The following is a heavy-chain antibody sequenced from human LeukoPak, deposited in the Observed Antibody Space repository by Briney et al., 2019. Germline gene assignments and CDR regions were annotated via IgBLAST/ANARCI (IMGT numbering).Heavy chain of an antibody. Sequence: SEPLSLTCTVSGGSIISNYWSWIRQSAGTGLEWIGRVYGSGITDYNPSLKSRVTMSLDTSRKQFSLRLTSVTAADTAVYYCARLKFYDSTGYSPGYYMDVWGKGTTVSVFS. J-gene: IGHJ6*03. D-gene: IGHD3-22*01. CDR3: ARLKFYDSTGYSPGYYMDV. CDR1: GGSIISNY. V-gene: IGHV4-4*07. CDR2: VYGSGIT.